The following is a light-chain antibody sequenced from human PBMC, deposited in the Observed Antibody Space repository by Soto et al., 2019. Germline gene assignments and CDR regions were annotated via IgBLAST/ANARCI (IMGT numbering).Light chain of an antibody. V-gene: IGLV2-23*01. CDR2: ECS. CDR1: SIDVESNNL. CDR3: CSFVGGTNLFV. J-gene: IGLJ1*01. Sequence: ALTQPGSVSGSPGQSITISCTGSSIDVESNNLVSWYQPHQVKAPRLMLYECSKRHSGVPNPFSGSKSGNTAYLTLPRLQVPDDAAYSSCSFVGGTNLFVFATGTTLTAL.